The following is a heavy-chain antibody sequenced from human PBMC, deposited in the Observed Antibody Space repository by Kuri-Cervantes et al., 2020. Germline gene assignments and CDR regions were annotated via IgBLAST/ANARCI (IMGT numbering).Heavy chain of an antibody. V-gene: IGHV3-21*01. CDR2: ISGGSSFI. CDR3: ARDQGRELSPLDC. Sequence: GESLKISCAASGFSFSDYNMNWVRQAPGRGLEWVSSISGGSSFIDYADSVKGRFTVSRDNAKESLYLQMSSLRDEDTAVYYCARDQGRELSPLDCWGQGTLVTVSS. J-gene: IGHJ4*02. CDR1: GFSFSDYN. D-gene: IGHD3-10*01.